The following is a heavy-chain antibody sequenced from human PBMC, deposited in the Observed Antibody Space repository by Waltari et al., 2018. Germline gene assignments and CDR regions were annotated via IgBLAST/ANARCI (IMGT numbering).Heavy chain of an antibody. D-gene: IGHD4-4*01. Sequence: QVQLVQSGAEVKKPGSSVKVSCKASGGPFSSYAISWVRQAPGQGLEWMGGIIPIFGTANYAQKFQGRVTITADKSTSTAYMELSSLRSEDTAVYYCASPGNREKYYYYMDVWGKGTTVTVSS. CDR2: IIPIFGTA. V-gene: IGHV1-69*14. CDR1: GGPFSSYA. J-gene: IGHJ6*03. CDR3: ASPGNREKYYYYMDV.